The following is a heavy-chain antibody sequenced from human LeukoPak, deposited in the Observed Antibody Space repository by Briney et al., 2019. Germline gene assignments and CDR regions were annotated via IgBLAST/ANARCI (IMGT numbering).Heavy chain of an antibody. CDR3: ARGHRSGWYMSPNFWYFDL. D-gene: IGHD6-19*01. J-gene: IGHJ2*01. CDR2: INHSGST. V-gene: IGHV4-34*01. CDR1: GGSFSGYY. Sequence: PSETLSLTCAVYGGSFSGYYWSWIRQPPGKGLEWIGEINHSGSTNYNPSLKSRVTISVDTSKNQFSLKLSSVTAADTAVYYCARGHRSGWYMSPNFWYFDLWGRGTLVTVSS.